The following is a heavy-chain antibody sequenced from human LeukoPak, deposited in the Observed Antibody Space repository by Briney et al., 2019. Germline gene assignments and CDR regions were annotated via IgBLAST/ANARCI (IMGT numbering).Heavy chain of an antibody. J-gene: IGHJ4*02. Sequence: GGSLRLSCAASGFTFSSYGMHWVRQAPGKGLEWVAFIRYDGGNKYYADSVKGRFTISRDNSKNTLYLQMNSLRAEDTAVYYCAKDSGIQLRYWGQGTLVTVSS. D-gene: IGHD5-18*01. CDR2: IRYDGGNK. CDR1: GFTFSSYG. CDR3: AKDSGIQLRY. V-gene: IGHV3-30*02.